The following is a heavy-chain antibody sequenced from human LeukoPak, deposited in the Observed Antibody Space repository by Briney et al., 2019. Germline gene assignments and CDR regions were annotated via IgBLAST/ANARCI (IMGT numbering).Heavy chain of an antibody. D-gene: IGHD6-13*01. CDR2: ISYDGSNK. J-gene: IGHJ4*02. CDR3: ATSTAAAGTD. Sequence: GGSLRLSCAASGFTFSSYGMHWVRQAPGKGLEWVAVISYDGSNKYYADSVKGRFTISRDNSKNTLYLQMNSLRAEDTAIYYCATSTAAAGTDWGQGTLVTVSS. CDR1: GFTFSSYG. V-gene: IGHV3-30*03.